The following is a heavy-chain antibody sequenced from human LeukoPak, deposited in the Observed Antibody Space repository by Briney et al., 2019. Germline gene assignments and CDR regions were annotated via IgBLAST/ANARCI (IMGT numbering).Heavy chain of an antibody. V-gene: IGHV4-38-2*02. CDR3: ARRVGSSDSFDY. Sequence: SETLSLTCTVSGYSISSGFYWGWIRQPPGKGLEWIGNVYHGGSSYYNPSLKSRVTISVDTSKNQFSLNLYSVTAADTAGYYCARRVGSSDSFDYWGQGTLVIVSS. D-gene: IGHD6-6*01. CDR1: GYSISSGFY. CDR2: VYHGGSS. J-gene: IGHJ4*02.